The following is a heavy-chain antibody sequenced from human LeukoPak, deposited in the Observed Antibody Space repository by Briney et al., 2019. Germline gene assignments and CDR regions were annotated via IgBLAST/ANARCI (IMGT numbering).Heavy chain of an antibody. V-gene: IGHV1-18*04. J-gene: IGHJ4*02. CDR2: ISAYNGNT. CDR1: GYTFTSYY. D-gene: IGHD3-22*01. CDR3: ARDDYYYDSSGQGDY. Sequence: ASVKVSCKASGYTFTSYYMHWVRQAPGQGLEWMGWISAYNGNTNYAQKLQGRVTMTTDTSTSTAYMELRSLRSDDTAVYYCARDDYYYDSSGQGDYWGQGTLVTVSS.